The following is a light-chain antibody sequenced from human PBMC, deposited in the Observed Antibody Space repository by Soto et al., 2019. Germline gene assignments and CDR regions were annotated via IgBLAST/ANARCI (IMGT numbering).Light chain of an antibody. CDR1: QSISRS. V-gene: IGKV3-15*01. CDR2: DAS. Sequence: EIVLTQSPAILSVSPGERATLSCRASQSISRSLAWYQQKPGQAPRLLISDASTRATGIPARFSGSGSGTEFTLTIRRLEPEDFAVYYCQQYGRSLGTFGQGTKVDIK. J-gene: IGKJ1*01. CDR3: QQYGRSLGT.